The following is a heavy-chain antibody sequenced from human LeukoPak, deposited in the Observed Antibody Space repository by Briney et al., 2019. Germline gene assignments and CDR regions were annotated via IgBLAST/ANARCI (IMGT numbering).Heavy chain of an antibody. CDR1: GFSFSSYA. D-gene: IGHD3-3*01. CDR3: ARDLYADFWSGSVDY. V-gene: IGHV3-23*01. Sequence: GGSLRLSCEASGFSFSSYATSWVRQAPGKGLEWVSGISGSGGTTYYAGSVKGRFTISRDTSKNTLYLQMSSLRAGDTAVYYCARDLYADFWSGSVDYWGRGPLVTVS. J-gene: IGHJ4*02. CDR2: ISGSGGTT.